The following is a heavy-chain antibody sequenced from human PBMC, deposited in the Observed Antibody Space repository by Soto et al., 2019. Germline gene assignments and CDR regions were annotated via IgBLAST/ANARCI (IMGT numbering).Heavy chain of an antibody. D-gene: IGHD3-16*01. CDR3: AARRYDYYVFDV. V-gene: IGHV4-30-2*01. Sequence: SETLSLTCTVSGGSITTPGYSWSWIRQPPGKAPEWIGYVYHNGNAYPKPSLKSRVTISLDSAKNQFSLKMNSLTAADTGLYYSAARRYDYYVFDVWGQGTTVTVSS. J-gene: IGHJ6*02. CDR1: GGSITTPGYS. CDR2: VYHNGNA.